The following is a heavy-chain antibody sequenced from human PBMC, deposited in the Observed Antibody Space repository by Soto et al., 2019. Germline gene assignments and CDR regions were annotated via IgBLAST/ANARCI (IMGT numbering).Heavy chain of an antibody. CDR1: GGSISSGDYY. CDR3: ASGITGTTPAFDY. CDR2: IYYSGST. J-gene: IGHJ4*02. D-gene: IGHD1-20*01. Sequence: SETLSLTCTVSGGSISSGDYYWSWIRQPPGKGLEWIGYIYYSGSTYYNPSLKSRVTISVDTSKNQFSLKLSSVTAADTAVYYCASGITGTTPAFDYWGQGTLVTAPQ. V-gene: IGHV4-30-4*01.